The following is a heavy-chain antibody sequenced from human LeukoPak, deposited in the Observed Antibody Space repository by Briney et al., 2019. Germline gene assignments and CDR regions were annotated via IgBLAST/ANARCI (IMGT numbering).Heavy chain of an antibody. V-gene: IGHV3-64*01. J-gene: IGHJ3*02. D-gene: IGHD4-23*01. Sequence: GGSLRLSCAASGFTFSSYSMNWVRQAPGKGLEYVSAISSSGGNTYYAISVKGRFTISRDNSKSTLYLQMGSLRAEDMAVYYCARVKVSGGFDIWGQGTMVTVSS. CDR3: ARVKVSGGFDI. CDR1: GFTFSSYS. CDR2: ISSSGGNT.